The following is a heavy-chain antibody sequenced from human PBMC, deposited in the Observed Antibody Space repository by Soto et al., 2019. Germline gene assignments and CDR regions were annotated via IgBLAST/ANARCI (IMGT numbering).Heavy chain of an antibody. Sequence: SETLSLTCTVSGGSISSYYWSWIRQPPGKGLEWIGYIYHSGSTNYNPSLESRVTISVDTSKNQFSLKLSSVTAADTAVYYCARHQEYCSSTSCYVWFDYWGQGTLVTVSS. CDR1: GGSISSYY. V-gene: IGHV4-59*08. D-gene: IGHD2-2*01. J-gene: IGHJ4*02. CDR3: ARHQEYCSSTSCYVWFDY. CDR2: IYHSGST.